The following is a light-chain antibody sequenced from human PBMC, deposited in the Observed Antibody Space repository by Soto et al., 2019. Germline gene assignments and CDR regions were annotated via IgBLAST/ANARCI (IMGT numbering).Light chain of an antibody. CDR1: SSDVGGYNY. CDR3: SSSAGNNNVV. CDR2: EVS. V-gene: IGLV2-8*01. J-gene: IGLJ2*01. Sequence: QSALTQYPSASGSPGQSVTISCTGTSSDVGGYNYVSWYQQHPGKAPKLMIYEVSKRPSGVPDRFSGSKSGNTASLTVSGLQADDDAVYYCSSSAGNNNVVFGGGTKLTVL.